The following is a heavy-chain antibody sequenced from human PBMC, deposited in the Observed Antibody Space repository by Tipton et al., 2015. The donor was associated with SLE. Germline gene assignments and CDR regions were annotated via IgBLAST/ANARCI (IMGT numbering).Heavy chain of an antibody. CDR2: INHSGST. Sequence: TLSLTCAVYGGSFSGYYWSWIRQPPGKGPEWIGEINHSGSTNYNPSLKSRVTISVDTSKNQFSLKLSSVTAADTAVYYCAREPVYYYYYMDVWGKGTTVTVSS. V-gene: IGHV4-34*01. CDR1: GGSFSGYY. J-gene: IGHJ6*03. CDR3: AREPVYYYYYMDV.